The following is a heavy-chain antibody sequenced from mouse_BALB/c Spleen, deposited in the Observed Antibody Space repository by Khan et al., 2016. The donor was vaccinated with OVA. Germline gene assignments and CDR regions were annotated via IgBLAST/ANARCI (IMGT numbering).Heavy chain of an antibody. CDR3: ARTQGYYGSIYFDY. J-gene: IGHJ2*01. CDR1: GFTFSSYA. V-gene: IGHV5-9-3*01. Sequence: EVELVESGGGLVKPGGSLKLSCAASGFTFSSYAMSWVRQTPEKRLEWVATISSGGSYTYYPDSVKGRFTISRDNAKNSLYLQMRSLRSEDTAMYYWARTQGYYGSIYFDYWGQGTTLTGFS. D-gene: IGHD1-1*01. CDR2: ISSGGSYT.